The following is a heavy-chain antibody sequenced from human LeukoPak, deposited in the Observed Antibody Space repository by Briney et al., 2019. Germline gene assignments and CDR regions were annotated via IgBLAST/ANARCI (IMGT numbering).Heavy chain of an antibody. V-gene: IGHV1-18*01. CDR2: ISAYNGNT. CDR1: GYTFTSYG. J-gene: IGHJ6*02. CDR3: ARDERVPLSYCSGGSCYSDYYGMDV. D-gene: IGHD2-15*01. Sequence: GASVKVSCKASGYTFTSYGISWVRQAPGQGLEWMGWISAYNGNTNYAQKLQGRVTMTTDTSTSTAYMELRSLRSDDTAVYYCARDERVPLSYCSGGSCYSDYYGMDVWGQGTTVTVSS.